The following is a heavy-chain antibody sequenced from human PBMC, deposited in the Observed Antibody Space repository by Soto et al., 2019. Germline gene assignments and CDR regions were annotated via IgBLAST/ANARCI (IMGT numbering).Heavy chain of an antibody. D-gene: IGHD3-3*01. CDR2: IRSKAYGGTT. CDR1: GFTFGDYA. V-gene: IGHV3-49*04. Sequence: GGSLRLSCTASGFTFGDYAMSWVRQAPGKGLEWVGFIRSKAYGGTTEYAASVKGRFTISRDDSKSIAYLQMNSLKTEDTAVYYCTSLDFWSGSYYYYYYGMDVWGQGTTVTVSS. CDR3: TSLDFWSGSYYYYYYGMDV. J-gene: IGHJ6*02.